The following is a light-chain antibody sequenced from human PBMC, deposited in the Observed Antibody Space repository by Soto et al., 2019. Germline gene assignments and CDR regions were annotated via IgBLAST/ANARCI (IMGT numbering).Light chain of an antibody. V-gene: IGKV1-39*01. CDR2: AAT. CDR1: QSISGL. J-gene: IGKJ3*01. Sequence: DIQMTQSPSSLSASVGDRVTITCRASQSISGLLNWYQQKPGKAPNLFIYAATSLQSGVPSRFSGSGSETDFTLTISSLQPEDFATYYCQQSFSTPFTFGPGTKVDIK. CDR3: QQSFSTPFT.